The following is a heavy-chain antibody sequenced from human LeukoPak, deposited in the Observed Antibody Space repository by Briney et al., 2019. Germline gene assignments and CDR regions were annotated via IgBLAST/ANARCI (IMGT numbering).Heavy chain of an antibody. V-gene: IGHV3-23*01. CDR3: ATRDSLPYYFDY. Sequence: PGGSLRLSCAASGFTFSSYAMSWVRQAPGKGLEWVSAISGSGGSTYYADSVKGRFTISRDNSKNTLYLQMNSLRAEDTAVYYCATRDSLPYYFDYWGQGTLVTVSS. CDR1: GFTFSSYA. J-gene: IGHJ4*02. D-gene: IGHD2-15*01. CDR2: ISGSGGST.